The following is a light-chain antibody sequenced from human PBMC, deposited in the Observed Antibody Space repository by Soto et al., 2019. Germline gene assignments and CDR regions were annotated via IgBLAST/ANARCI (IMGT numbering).Light chain of an antibody. J-gene: IGLJ1*01. CDR2: GDS. V-gene: IGLV1-40*01. CDR1: SSNIGAGYH. Sequence: QSVLTQPPSVSGAPGQRVTISCTGSSSNIGAGYHVHWYQQLPGAAPKLLTFGDSNRPSGVPDRFSGSKSGTSASLAITGLQADDEADYYCQSSDSRLSGSDVFGTGTKVTV. CDR3: QSSDSRLSGSDV.